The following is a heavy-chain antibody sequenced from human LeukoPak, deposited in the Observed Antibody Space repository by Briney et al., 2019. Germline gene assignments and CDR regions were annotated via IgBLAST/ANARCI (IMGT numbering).Heavy chain of an antibody. CDR1: GGSFSGYY. D-gene: IGHD1-1*01. V-gene: IGHV4-34*01. J-gene: IGHJ4*02. CDR2: INHSGST. Sequence: SETLSLTCAVYGGSFSGYYWSWIRHPPGKGLEWIGEINHSGSTNYNPSLKSRVTISVDTSKNQFSLKLSSVTAADTAVYYCARARERIYYFDYWGQGTLVTVSS. CDR3: ARARERIYYFDY.